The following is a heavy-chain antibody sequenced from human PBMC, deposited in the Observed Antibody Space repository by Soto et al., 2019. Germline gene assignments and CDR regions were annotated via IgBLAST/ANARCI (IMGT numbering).Heavy chain of an antibody. D-gene: IGHD3-3*01. J-gene: IGHJ6*03. CDR3: ARVITIFGVVTNYYYMDV. CDR1: GYTFTSYG. CDR2: ISAYNGNT. V-gene: IGHV1-18*01. Sequence: QVPLVQSGAEVKKPGASVKVSCKASGYTFTSYGISWVRQAPGQGLEWMGWISAYNGNTNYAQKLQGRVTMTTDTSTSTAYMELRSLRSDDTAVYYCARVITIFGVVTNYYYMDVWGKGTTVTVSS.